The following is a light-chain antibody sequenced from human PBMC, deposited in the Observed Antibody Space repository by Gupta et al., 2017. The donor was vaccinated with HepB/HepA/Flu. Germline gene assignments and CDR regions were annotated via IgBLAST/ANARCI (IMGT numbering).Light chain of an antibody. V-gene: IGKV3-11*01. CDR2: DAS. J-gene: IGKJ4*01. CDR3: QQRSNWPPT. CDR1: QSVSSY. Sequence: EIVLTQSPATLSLSPGERATLSCRASQSVSSYLAWYQQKPGQAPGLLIYDASNRATGIPARFSGSGFGTDFTLTISSLEPEDFAVYYCQQRSNWPPTFGGGTKVEIK.